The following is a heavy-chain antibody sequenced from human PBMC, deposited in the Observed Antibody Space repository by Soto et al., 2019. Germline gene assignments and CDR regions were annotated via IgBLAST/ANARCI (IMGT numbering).Heavy chain of an antibody. Sequence: GASVKVSCKASGYTFTSYYMHWVRQAPGQGLEWMGIINPSGGSTSYAQKFQGRVTMTRDTSTSTVYMELSSLRSEDTAVYYCAGDLDGTTSYNWFDPWGQGTLVTVSS. J-gene: IGHJ5*02. CDR1: GYTFTSYY. D-gene: IGHD1-7*01. CDR2: INPSGGST. CDR3: AGDLDGTTSYNWFDP. V-gene: IGHV1-46*01.